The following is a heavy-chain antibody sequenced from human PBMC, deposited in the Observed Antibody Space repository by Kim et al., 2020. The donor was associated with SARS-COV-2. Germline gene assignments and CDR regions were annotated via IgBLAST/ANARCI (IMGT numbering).Heavy chain of an antibody. CDR1: GGTFSSYA. CDR2: IIPIFGTA. D-gene: IGHD3-10*01. Sequence: SVKVSCKASGGTFSSYAISWVRQAPGQGLEWMGGIIPIFGTANYAQKFQGRVTITADESTSTAYMELTSMRSEDTAVYYCARWKKYGSGSYYNGGGWFDPWGQGTLVTVSS. CDR3: ARWKKYGSGSYYNGGGWFDP. V-gene: IGHV1-69*13. J-gene: IGHJ5*02.